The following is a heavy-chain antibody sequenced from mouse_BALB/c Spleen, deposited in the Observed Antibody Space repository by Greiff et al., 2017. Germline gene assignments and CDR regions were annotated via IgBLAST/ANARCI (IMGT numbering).Heavy chain of an antibody. D-gene: IGHD2-14*01. CDR1: GYSITSDYA. CDR3: AYRYDPFAY. V-gene: IGHV3-2*02. Sequence: EVKLQESGPGLVKPSQSLSLTCTVTGYSITSDYAWNWIRQFPGNKLEWMGYISYSGSTSYNPSLKSRISITRDTSKNQFFLQLNSVTTEDTATYYCAYRYDPFAYWGQGTLVTVSA. CDR2: ISYSGST. J-gene: IGHJ3*01.